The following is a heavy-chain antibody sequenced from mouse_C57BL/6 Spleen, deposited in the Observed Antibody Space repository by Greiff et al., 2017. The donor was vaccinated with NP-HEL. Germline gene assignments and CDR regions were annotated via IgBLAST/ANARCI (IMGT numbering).Heavy chain of an antibody. CDR1: GYTFTDYE. V-gene: IGHV1-15*01. CDR3: TRGSYDYAMDY. CDR2: IDPETGGT. Sequence: QVQLQQSGAELVRPGASVTLSCKASGYTFTDYEMHWVKQTPVHGLEWIGAIDPETGGTAYNQKFKGKAILTADKSSSTAYMELRSLTSEDSAVYYCTRGSYDYAMDYWGQGTSVTVSS. J-gene: IGHJ4*01.